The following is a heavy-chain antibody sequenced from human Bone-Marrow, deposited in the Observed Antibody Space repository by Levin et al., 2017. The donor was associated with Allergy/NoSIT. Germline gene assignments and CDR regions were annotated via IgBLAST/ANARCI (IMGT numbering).Heavy chain of an antibody. V-gene: IGHV7-4-1*02. CDR1: GYTFTNYP. CDR2: INTNTGNP. Sequence: ASVKVSCKASGYTFTNYPLNWVRQAPGQGLEWMGWINTNTGNPTYAPGFTRRFVFSLDTSVSTTYLQISSLRAEDTAMYYCARGSLIALSESDFQHWGLGTLVTVSS. D-gene: IGHD3-16*01. J-gene: IGHJ1*01. CDR3: ARGSLIALSESDFQH.